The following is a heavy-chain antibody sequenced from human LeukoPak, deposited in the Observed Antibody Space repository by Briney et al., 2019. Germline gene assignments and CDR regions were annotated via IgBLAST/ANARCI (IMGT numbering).Heavy chain of an antibody. V-gene: IGHV3-23*01. CDR1: GFTFSSYA. CDR2: ISGSGGST. CDR3: AKDATQSFIVVVPADY. D-gene: IGHD2-2*01. J-gene: IGHJ4*01. Sequence: GGSLRLSCAASGFTFSSYAMSWVRQAPGKGLEWVSAISGSGGSTYYADSVKGRFTISRDNSKNTLYLQMNSLRAEDTAVYYCAKDATQSFIVVVPADYWGHGTLVTVSS.